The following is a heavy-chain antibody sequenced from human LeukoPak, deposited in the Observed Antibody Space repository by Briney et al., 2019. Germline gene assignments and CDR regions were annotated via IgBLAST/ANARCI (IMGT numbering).Heavy chain of an antibody. D-gene: IGHD2-21*01. CDR1: GYTFTAQY. CDR2: INPNNGDT. Sequence: GASVKVSCXASGYTFTAQYMHWVRQARGQGLEWMGWINPNNGDTKYAQSFLGRVTMTRDTSTTTAYMELSSLRSDDTAVYFCASYPRGIPTPPFDYWGQGTLVTVSS. J-gene: IGHJ4*02. CDR3: ASYPRGIPTPPFDY. V-gene: IGHV1-2*02.